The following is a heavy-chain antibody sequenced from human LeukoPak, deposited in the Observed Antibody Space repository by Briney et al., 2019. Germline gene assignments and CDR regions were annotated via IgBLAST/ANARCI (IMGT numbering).Heavy chain of an antibody. D-gene: IGHD2-2*01. V-gene: IGHV4-61*02. J-gene: IGHJ4*02. CDR3: ARTGYCSSTSCSALDY. Sequence: PSQTLSLTCTVSGGSISSGSYYWSWIRQPAGMGLEWIGRIYTSGSTNYNPSLKSRVTISVDTSKNQFSLKLSSVTAADTAVYYCARTGYCSSTSCSALDYWGQGTLVTVSS. CDR2: IYTSGST. CDR1: GGSISSGSYY.